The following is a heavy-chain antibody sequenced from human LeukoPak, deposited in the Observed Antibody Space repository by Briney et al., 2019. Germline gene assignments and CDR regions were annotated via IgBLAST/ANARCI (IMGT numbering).Heavy chain of an antibody. J-gene: IGHJ4*02. D-gene: IGHD3-10*01. Sequence: GGSLRLSWAASGITFGSYAMSWVRQAPGRGAERVSAISGSGGATFYAGSVKGRFTISRDNSNNTLYLQMNSLRAEDTAVYYCAKGYASGTYYSDYWGQGTLVTVSS. CDR3: AKGYASGTYYSDY. V-gene: IGHV3-23*01. CDR2: ISGSGGAT. CDR1: GITFGSYA.